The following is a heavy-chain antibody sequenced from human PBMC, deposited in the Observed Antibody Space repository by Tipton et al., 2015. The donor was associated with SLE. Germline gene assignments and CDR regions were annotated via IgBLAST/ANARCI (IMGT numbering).Heavy chain of an antibody. CDR3: ANSRVYYYGMDV. V-gene: IGHV4-59*11. Sequence: TLSLTCTVSGGSISSHYWSWIRQLPGKGLEWIGYIYYSGSTNYNPSLKSRVSISVDTSKNQFSLKVTSVTAADTAVYYCANSRVYYYGMDVWGPGTTVTVSS. J-gene: IGHJ6*02. CDR1: GGSISSHY. CDR2: IYYSGST.